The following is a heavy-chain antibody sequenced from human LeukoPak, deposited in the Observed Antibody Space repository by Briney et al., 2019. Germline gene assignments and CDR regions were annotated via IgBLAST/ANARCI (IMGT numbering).Heavy chain of an antibody. V-gene: IGHV4-59*08. J-gene: IGHJ4*02. CDR2: IYYSGST. CDR3: ARQIAWGVGRFDY. D-gene: IGHD3-10*01. Sequence: SETLSLTCTVSGGSISSYYWSWIRQPPGKGLEWIGYIYYSGSTNYNPSLKSRATISMDTSKNQFSLKLNSVTAADTAVYYCARQIAWGVGRFDYWGQGTLATVSA. CDR1: GGSISSYY.